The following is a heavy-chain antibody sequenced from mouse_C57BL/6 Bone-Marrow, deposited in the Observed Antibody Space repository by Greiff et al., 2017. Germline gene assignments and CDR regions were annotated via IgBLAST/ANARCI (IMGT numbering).Heavy chain of an antibody. CDR1: GFTFSDYY. CDR2: INYDGSST. V-gene: IGHV5-16*01. CDR3: ARDQGAMDY. D-gene: IGHD3-2*02. J-gene: IGHJ4*01. Sequence: EVKLMASEGGLVQPGSSMKLSCTASGFTFSDYYLAWVRQVPEKGLEWVANINYDGSSTYYLDSLKSRFIISRDNAKNILYLQMSSLKSEDTATYYCARDQGAMDYWGQGTSVTVSS.